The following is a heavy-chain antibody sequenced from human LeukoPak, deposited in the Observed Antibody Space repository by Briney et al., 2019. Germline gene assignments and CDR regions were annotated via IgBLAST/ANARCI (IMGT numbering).Heavy chain of an antibody. CDR2: INPSGSSA. Sequence: ASVKVSCKASGYTFTTYYIHWVRQAPGQGLEWLGVINPSGSSASYAQKFQGRGSMTRDTSTSTVYMELSSLRSEDTAVYYCAKGIHDNSNYAAFDYWGQGTLVTVSS. V-gene: IGHV1-46*01. CDR1: GYTFTTYY. J-gene: IGHJ4*02. CDR3: AKGIHDNSNYAAFDY. D-gene: IGHD4-11*01.